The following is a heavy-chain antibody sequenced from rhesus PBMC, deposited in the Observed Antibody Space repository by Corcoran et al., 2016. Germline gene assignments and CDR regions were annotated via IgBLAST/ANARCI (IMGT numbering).Heavy chain of an antibody. V-gene: IGHV4-173*01. CDR2: ISGSGGST. CDR1: GGSSSRNY. CDR3: ARGGSGGVCTY. J-gene: IGHJ4*01. D-gene: IGHD2-39*02. Sequence: QVQLQEAGPGPGKPSETLALTCAGSGGSSSRNYWSWHSPPPGKGLEGIGRISGSGGSTDYNPSLKSRVTISTDTSKNQFSLKLSSVTAADTAVYYCARGGSGGVCTYWGQGVLVTISS.